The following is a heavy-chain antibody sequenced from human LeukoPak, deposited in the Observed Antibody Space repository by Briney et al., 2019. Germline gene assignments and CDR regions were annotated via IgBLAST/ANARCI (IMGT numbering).Heavy chain of an antibody. Sequence: SETLSLTCAVYGGSFSGYYWSWIRQPPGKGLEWIGEINHSGSTNYNPSLKSRVTISVDTSKNQFSLKLSSVTAADTAVYYCARQRITMVRGVRSVNFDYWGQGTLDTVSS. D-gene: IGHD3-10*01. CDR1: GGSFSGYY. J-gene: IGHJ4*02. CDR2: INHSGST. V-gene: IGHV4-34*01. CDR3: ARQRITMVRGVRSVNFDY.